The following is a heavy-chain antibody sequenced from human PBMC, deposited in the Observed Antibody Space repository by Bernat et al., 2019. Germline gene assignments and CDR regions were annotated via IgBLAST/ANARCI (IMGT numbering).Heavy chain of an antibody. V-gene: IGHV3-33*01. D-gene: IGHD6-19*01. CDR2: IWYDGSNQ. J-gene: IGHJ4*02. CDR1: GFTFSNFG. CDR3: ARGLAGIDY. Sequence: GGDVVQPGRSLRLSCEASGFTFSNFGMHWVRQAPGKGLEWLVVIWYDGSNQYYADSLKGRFTISRDNSKNTLYLQMSSLRAEDTAVYYCARGLAGIDYWGQGTLVTVSS.